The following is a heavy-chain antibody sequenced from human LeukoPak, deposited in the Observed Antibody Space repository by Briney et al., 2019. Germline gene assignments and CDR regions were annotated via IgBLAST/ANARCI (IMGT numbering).Heavy chain of an antibody. D-gene: IGHD6-13*01. Sequence: SETLSLTCTVSGGSISSYYWSWIRQPPGKGLEWIGYIYYSGSTNYNPSLKSRVTISVDTSKNQFSLKLSSVTAADTAVYYCARDFEAAGEDYWGQGTLVTVSS. CDR3: ARDFEAAGEDY. V-gene: IGHV4-59*12. J-gene: IGHJ4*02. CDR1: GGSISSYY. CDR2: IYYSGST.